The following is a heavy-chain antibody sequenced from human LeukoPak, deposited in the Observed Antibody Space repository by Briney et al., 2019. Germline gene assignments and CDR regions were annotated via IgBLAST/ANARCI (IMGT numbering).Heavy chain of an antibody. CDR2: INAGNGNT. CDR3: ARDRTTVTTSAMGY. J-gene: IGHJ4*02. CDR1: GYTFTSYA. D-gene: IGHD4-17*01. V-gene: IGHV1-3*01. Sequence: ASVKVSCTASGYTFTSYAMHWVRQAPGQRLEGMGWINAGNGNTKYSQKFQGRVTITRDTSASTAYMELSSLRSEDTAVYYCARDRTTVTTSAMGYWGQGTLVTVSS.